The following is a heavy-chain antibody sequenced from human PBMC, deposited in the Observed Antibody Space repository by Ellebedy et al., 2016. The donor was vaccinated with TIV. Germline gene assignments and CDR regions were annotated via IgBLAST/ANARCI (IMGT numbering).Heavy chain of an antibody. Sequence: GESLKISCAASGFNVSSNYMSWVRQAPGKGLEWVSYIAPSSTIMYYADSVKGRFTISRDNDKNSLYLQMNSLRAEDTAVYYCARDPGYYNYGMDVWGQGTTVTVSS. J-gene: IGHJ6*02. CDR2: IAPSSTIM. CDR1: GFNVSSNY. V-gene: IGHV3-48*01. CDR3: ARDPGYYNYGMDV.